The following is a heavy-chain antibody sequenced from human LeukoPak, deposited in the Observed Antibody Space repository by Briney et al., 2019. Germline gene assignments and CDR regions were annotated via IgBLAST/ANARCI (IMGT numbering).Heavy chain of an antibody. CDR1: GGFIRSYH. Sequence: SETLSLTCTVSGGFIRSYHWSWIRQPPGKGLEWIGYIHYSGFTNYNPSLKSRVTISVDTSKNQLSLKLNSVTAADTAVYYCSRREDSGTSGYYDLWGQGTLVTVSS. J-gene: IGHJ4*02. D-gene: IGHD3-22*01. CDR2: IHYSGFT. V-gene: IGHV4-59*08. CDR3: SRREDSGTSGYYDL.